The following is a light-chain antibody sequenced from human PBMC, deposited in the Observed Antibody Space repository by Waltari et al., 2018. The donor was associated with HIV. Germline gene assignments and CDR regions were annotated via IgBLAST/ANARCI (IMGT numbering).Light chain of an antibody. CDR1: PSISHY. Sequence: IQMTQFPSSLAASVGDRVTITCRTSPSISHYLQWYQQKPGKAPKLVIYGTNNLHSGVPSRFSASGSGTDFTLTISSLQPDDFAIYHCHQTYTMPWTFGQGTKVEIK. J-gene: IGKJ1*01. CDR2: GTN. CDR3: HQTYTMPWT. V-gene: IGKV1-39*01.